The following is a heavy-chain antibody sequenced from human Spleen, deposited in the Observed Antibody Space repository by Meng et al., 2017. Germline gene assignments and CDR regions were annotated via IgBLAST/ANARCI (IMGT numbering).Heavy chain of an antibody. CDR3: AKRIDGSGTYYAFDI. V-gene: IGHV3-23*01. Sequence: GESLKISCAVSGFAFSGYTMNWVRQAPGKGLEWVSGISGGGSSTYYADSVKGRLTISRDNSKNTLYLQMSSLRAEDTAVYYCAKRIDGSGTYYAFDIWGQGTLVTVSS. J-gene: IGHJ3*02. CDR1: GFAFSGYT. CDR2: ISGGGSST. D-gene: IGHD3-10*01.